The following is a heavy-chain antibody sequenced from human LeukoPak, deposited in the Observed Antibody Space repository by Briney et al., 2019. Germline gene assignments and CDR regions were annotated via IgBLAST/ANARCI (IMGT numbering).Heavy chain of an antibody. Sequence: SETLSLTCTVPGGSISSYYWSWIRQPPGKGLEWIGYIYYSGHTNYNPSLKSRVTISVDTSKNQFSLKVSSVTAADTAVYYCARGKGIGVAAPDYWGQGTLVTVSS. CDR3: ARGKGIGVAAPDY. CDR1: GGSISSYY. V-gene: IGHV4-59*01. J-gene: IGHJ4*02. D-gene: IGHD6-19*01. CDR2: IYYSGHT.